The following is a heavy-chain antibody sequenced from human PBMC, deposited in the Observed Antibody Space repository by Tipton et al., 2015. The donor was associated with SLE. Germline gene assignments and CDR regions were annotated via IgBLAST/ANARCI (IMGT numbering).Heavy chain of an antibody. D-gene: IGHD1-26*01. CDR1: GGSISSYY. J-gene: IGHJ5*02. CDR3: AIYSGSYYGHWFDP. Sequence: TLFLTCTVSGGSISSYYWSWIRQPAGKGLEWIGRIYTSGSTNYNPSLKSRVTISVDTSKNQFSLKLSSVTAADTAVYYCAIYSGSYYGHWFDPWGQGTLVTVSS. V-gene: IGHV4-4*07. CDR2: IYTSGST.